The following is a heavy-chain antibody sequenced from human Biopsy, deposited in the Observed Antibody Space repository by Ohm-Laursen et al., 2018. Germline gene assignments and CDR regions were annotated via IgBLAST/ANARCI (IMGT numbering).Heavy chain of an antibody. CDR3: ARHPTGFWFDP. V-gene: IGHV4-39*01. CDR1: GGSISSSTPYY. J-gene: IGHJ5*02. CDR2: IYNTETT. Sequence: GTLSLTCTVSGGSISSSTPYYWAWLRQPPGEGLECIGSIYNTETTFYNPSLRSQVTISVDTSTNQFSLKVTSVTAADTALYFCARHPTGFWFDPWGHGTLVTVSS.